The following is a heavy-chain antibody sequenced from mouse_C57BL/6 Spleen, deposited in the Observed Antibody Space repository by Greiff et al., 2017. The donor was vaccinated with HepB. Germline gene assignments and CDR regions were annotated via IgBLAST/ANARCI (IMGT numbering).Heavy chain of an antibody. Sequence: QVQLQQSGAELVRPGASVTLSCKASGYTFTDYEMHWVKQTPVHGLEWIGAIDPETGGTAYNQKFKGKAILTADKSSSTAYMELRSLTSEDSAVYYCTRGGGSYGWFAYWGQGTLVTVSA. CDR3: TRGGGSYGWFAY. J-gene: IGHJ3*01. V-gene: IGHV1-15*01. CDR2: IDPETGGT. D-gene: IGHD1-1*02. CDR1: GYTFTDYE.